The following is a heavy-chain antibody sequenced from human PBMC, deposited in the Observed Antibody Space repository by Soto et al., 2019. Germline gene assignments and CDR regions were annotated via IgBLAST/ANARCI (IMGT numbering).Heavy chain of an antibody. Sequence: GGSLRFSCAASGFTVSSNYMSWVRQAPGKGLEWVSVIYSGGSTYYADSVKGRFTISRDNSKNTLYLQMNSLRAEDTAVYYCAKDIHRAYYHFWSGYYSPYYGMDVWGQGTTVTVSS. CDR2: IYSGGST. CDR3: AKDIHRAYYHFWSGYYSPYYGMDV. CDR1: GFTVSSNY. D-gene: IGHD3-3*01. J-gene: IGHJ6*02. V-gene: IGHV3-53*05.